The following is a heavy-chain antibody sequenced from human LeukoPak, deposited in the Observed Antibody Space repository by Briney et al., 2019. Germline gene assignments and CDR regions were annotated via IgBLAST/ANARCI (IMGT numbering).Heavy chain of an antibody. CDR1: GFTFSSYM. J-gene: IGHJ4*02. Sequence: GGSLRLSCAASGFTFSSYMMNWVRQAPGKGLEWVSSINSGSTYTYYTESVKGRFTVSRDNAKNALFLQMNSLRAEDTAIYYCARSLTTLTYEGYWGQGTLVTVSS. D-gene: IGHD1-1*01. V-gene: IGHV3-21*01. CDR3: ARSLTTLTYEGY. CDR2: INSGSTYT.